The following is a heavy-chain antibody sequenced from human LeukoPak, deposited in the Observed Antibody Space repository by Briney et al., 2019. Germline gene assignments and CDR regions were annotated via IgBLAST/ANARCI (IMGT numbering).Heavy chain of an antibody. D-gene: IGHD3-3*01. Sequence: SGGSLRLSCAASGFTFSSYGMHWVRQAPGKGLEWVTFISASGSSTHYADSVKGRFTISRDNSNNTLYLQINSLRAEDTAAYYCAKGAQYDFWSGYTLEYFDVWGKGTLVTVSS. J-gene: IGHJ4*02. V-gene: IGHV3-23*01. CDR3: AKGAQYDFWSGYTLEYFDV. CDR1: GFTFSSYG. CDR2: ISASGSST.